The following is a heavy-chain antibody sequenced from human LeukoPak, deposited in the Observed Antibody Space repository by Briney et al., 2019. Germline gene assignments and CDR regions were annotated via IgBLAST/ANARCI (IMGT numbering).Heavy chain of an antibody. CDR1: GFTFSSYA. Sequence: PGGSLRLSCAASGFTFSSYAMYWVRQAPGKGLEWVAAVSYDGTSKYSADSVKGRFTISRDNSKNTLYVQLNRLRAEDTAVYYCARDGYYYDSSGYYFNFDYWGQGTLVTVSS. V-gene: IGHV3-30*04. CDR3: ARDGYYYDSSGYYFNFDY. J-gene: IGHJ4*02. CDR2: VSYDGTSK. D-gene: IGHD3-22*01.